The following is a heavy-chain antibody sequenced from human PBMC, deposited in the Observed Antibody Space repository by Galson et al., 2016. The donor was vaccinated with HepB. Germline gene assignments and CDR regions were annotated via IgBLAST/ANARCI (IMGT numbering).Heavy chain of an antibody. CDR2: MYSGGST. V-gene: IGHV4-39*07. Sequence: SETLSLTCAVSGDSITSHHWGWIRQSPGKGLEWIGSMYSGGSTYYNPSLKSRITMSIDTSREQFSLKLTSVTAADTAVYYCVRDVGFCTVGSCWHDKIFDYWGHGTLVTVSS. D-gene: IGHD2-15*01. CDR1: GDSITSHH. CDR3: VRDVGFCTVGSCWHDKIFDY. J-gene: IGHJ4*01.